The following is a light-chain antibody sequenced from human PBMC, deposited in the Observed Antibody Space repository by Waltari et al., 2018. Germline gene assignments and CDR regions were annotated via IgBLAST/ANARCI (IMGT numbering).Light chain of an antibody. CDR3: GTWDNSLRAGV. Sequence: QSVLTQPPSVSAAPGQRVTISCSGSPPNIWSTYVSWYQQFPGTAPKLLIYENDKRSSGIPDRFSASTSGTSATLGITGLHSGDEADYYCGTWDNSLRAGVFGGGTKLTVL. CDR2: END. V-gene: IGLV1-51*02. CDR1: PPNIWSTY. J-gene: IGLJ2*01.